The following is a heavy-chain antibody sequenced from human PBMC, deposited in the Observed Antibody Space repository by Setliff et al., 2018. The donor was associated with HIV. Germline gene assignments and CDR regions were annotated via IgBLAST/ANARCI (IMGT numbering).Heavy chain of an antibody. V-gene: IGHV3-48*04. CDR3: VRGTGGLDS. D-gene: IGHD1-1*01. Sequence: PGGSLRLSCAASGFTFSSYSMNWVRQAPGKGLDWVSYTSSSGATIYYADSVKGRFTVSRDNARNMVFLQMNNLRAEDSGVYYCVRGTGGLDSWGQGTLVTVSS. CDR1: GFTFSSYS. CDR2: TSSSGATI. J-gene: IGHJ4*02.